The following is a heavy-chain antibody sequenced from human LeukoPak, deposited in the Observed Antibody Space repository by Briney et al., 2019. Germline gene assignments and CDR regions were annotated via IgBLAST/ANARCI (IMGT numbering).Heavy chain of an antibody. Sequence: AGESLKISCKGSGYSFTSYWIGWVRQMPGKGLEWMGIIYPGDSDTRYSPSFQGQVTFSADKSISTAYLQWSSLKASDTAMYYRASGYYYDSSGPEYFQHWGQGTLVTVSS. D-gene: IGHD3-22*01. J-gene: IGHJ1*01. CDR2: IYPGDSDT. CDR1: GYSFTSYW. CDR3: ASGYYYDSSGPEYFQH. V-gene: IGHV5-51*01.